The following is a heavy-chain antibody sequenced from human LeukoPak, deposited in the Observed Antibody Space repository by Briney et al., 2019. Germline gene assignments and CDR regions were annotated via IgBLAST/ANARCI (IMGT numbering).Heavy chain of an antibody. CDR1: GFTFSSYS. V-gene: IGHV3-21*01. CDR3: AREMASDYYYYMDV. Sequence: GGSLRLSCAASGFTFSSYSMNWVRQAPGKGLEWVSSISSSSSYIYYADSVKGRVTISRDNDKNSLYLPMNSVSAEDTAVYYCAREMASDYYYYMDVWGKGTTVTVSS. D-gene: IGHD5-24*01. J-gene: IGHJ6*03. CDR2: ISSSSSYI.